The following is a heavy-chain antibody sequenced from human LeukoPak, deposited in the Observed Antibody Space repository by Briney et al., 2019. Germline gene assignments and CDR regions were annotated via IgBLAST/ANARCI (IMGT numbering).Heavy chain of an antibody. CDR3: ARVRRDGQIHDDFAV. CDR2: TSYDGTNK. D-gene: IGHD5-24*01. CDR1: GFPLSSYS. V-gene: IGHV3-30*01. Sequence: PGGSLRLSCAASGFPLSSYSMHWVRQAPGKGLEWVAVTSYDGTNKFYADSVKGRLTISRDNSKNTIYLQMNSLSAEDTAMFYCARVRRDGQIHDDFAVWGQGTMVIVSS. J-gene: IGHJ3*01.